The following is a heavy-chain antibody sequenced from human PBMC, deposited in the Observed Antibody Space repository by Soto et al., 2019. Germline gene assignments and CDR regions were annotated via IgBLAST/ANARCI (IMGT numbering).Heavy chain of an antibody. CDR2: FSGGGDNT. V-gene: IGHV3-23*01. CDR1: GFTFSNYA. J-gene: IGHJ4*02. CDR3: AKERLARGFDY. Sequence: EVQLLDSGGGLVQPGGSLRLSCEASGFTFSNYAMNWVRQAPGKGLEWVLGFSGGGDNTYYADSVKGRFTISRDNSKNTVFLQMNSLRAEDTAVYYCAKERLARGFDYWGQGTLVTVSS.